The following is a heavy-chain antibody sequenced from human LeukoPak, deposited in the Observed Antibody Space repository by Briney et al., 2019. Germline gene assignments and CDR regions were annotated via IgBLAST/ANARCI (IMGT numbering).Heavy chain of an antibody. CDR1: GFTFSSYS. CDR3: ARVAKRIAAAGTFDY. J-gene: IGHJ4*02. CDR2: ISSSSSYI. D-gene: IGHD6-13*01. V-gene: IGHV3-21*01. Sequence: PGGSLRLSCATSGFTFSSYSMNWVRQAPGKGLEWVSSISSSSSYINYADSVKGRFTISRDNSKNTLYLQMNSLRAEDTAVYYCARVAKRIAAAGTFDYWGQGTLVTVSS.